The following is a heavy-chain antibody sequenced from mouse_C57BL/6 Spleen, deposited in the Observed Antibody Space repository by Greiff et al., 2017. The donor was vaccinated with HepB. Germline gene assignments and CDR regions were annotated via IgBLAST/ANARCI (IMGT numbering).Heavy chain of an antibody. CDR1: GYTFTSYT. CDR2: INPSSGYT. J-gene: IGHJ1*03. Sequence: VQLQQSGAELARPGASVKMSCKASGYTFTSYTMHWVKQRPGQGLEWIGYINPSSGYTKYNQKFKDKATLTADKSSSTAYMQLSSLTSEDSAVYYCAELYYDYDGYFDVWGTGTTVTVSS. D-gene: IGHD2-4*01. CDR3: AELYYDYDGYFDV. V-gene: IGHV1-4*01.